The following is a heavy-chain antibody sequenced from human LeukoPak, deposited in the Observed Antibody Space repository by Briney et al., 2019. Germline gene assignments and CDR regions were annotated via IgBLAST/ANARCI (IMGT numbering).Heavy chain of an antibody. CDR2: VYYSGNT. J-gene: IGHJ4*02. CDR3: ARGRYPPAVGYFDY. CDR1: GGSISSGGYY. V-gene: IGHV4-31*03. D-gene: IGHD3-16*02. Sequence: SQTLSLTCTVSGGSISSGGYYWSWIRQHPGKGLEWIGYVYYSGNTYCNPSLKSRVAISVDTSKNQFSLKLSSVTAADTAVYYCARGRYPPAVGYFDYWGQGTLVTVSS.